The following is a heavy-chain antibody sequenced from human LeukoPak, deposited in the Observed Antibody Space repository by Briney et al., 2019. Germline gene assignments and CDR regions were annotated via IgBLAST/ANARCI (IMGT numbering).Heavy chain of an antibody. CDR1: GFTFSSYA. CDR3: ARTFSGSYYHYGMDV. Sequence: GSLRLSCAASGFTFSSYAMSWVRQAPGKGLEWIGYIYYSGSTNYNPSLKSRVTISVDTSKNQFSLKLSSVTAADTAVYYCARTFSGSYYHYGMDVWGQGTTVTVSS. J-gene: IGHJ6*02. CDR2: IYYSGST. V-gene: IGHV4-59*01. D-gene: IGHD1-26*01.